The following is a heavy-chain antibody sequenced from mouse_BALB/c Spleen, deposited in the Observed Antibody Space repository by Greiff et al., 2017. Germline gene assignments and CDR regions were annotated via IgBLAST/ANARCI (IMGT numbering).Heavy chain of an antibody. J-gene: IGHJ2*01. CDR3: ARIDGYADLYFDY. V-gene: IGHV4-1*02. CDR1: GFDFSRYW. CDR2: INPDSSTI. Sequence: EVQLQQSGGGLVQPGGSLKLSCAASGFDFSRYWMSWVRQAPGKGLEWIGEINPDSSTINYTPSLKDKFIISRDNAKNTLYLQMSKVRSEDTALYYCARIDGYADLYFDYWGQGTTLTVSS. D-gene: IGHD2-2*01.